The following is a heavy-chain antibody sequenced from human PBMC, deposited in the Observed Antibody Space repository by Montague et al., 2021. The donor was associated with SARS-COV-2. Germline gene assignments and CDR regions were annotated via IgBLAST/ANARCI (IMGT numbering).Heavy chain of an antibody. CDR3: ARHLAISGPAAVSDY. D-gene: IGHD2-2*01. CDR2: IHYSGIT. Sequence: SETLSLTCTVSGDSISSGYFDWGCTRQPPGKGLEWVGTIHYSGITYYNPSLKSRVTISVDTSGNQFSLKLNSVAAADTAIDSCARHLAISGPAAVSDYWGQGTLVTVSS. J-gene: IGHJ4*02. V-gene: IGHV4-39*01. CDR1: GDSISSGYFD.